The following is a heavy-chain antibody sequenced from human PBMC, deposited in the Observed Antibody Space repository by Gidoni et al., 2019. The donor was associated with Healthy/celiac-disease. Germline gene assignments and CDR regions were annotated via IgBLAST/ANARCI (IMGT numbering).Heavy chain of an antibody. CDR1: GGSISSSSYY. D-gene: IGHD4-4*01. V-gene: IGHV4-39*01. J-gene: IGHJ4*02. CDR2: IYYSGST. CDR3: ARHVPNDAYDYSNLLDY. Sequence: QLQLQESGLGLVKPSETLSLTCTVSGGSISSSSYYWGWIRQPPGKGLEWIGSIYYSGSTYYNPSLKSRVTISVDTSKNQFSLKLSSVTAADTAVYYCARHVPNDAYDYSNLLDYWGQGTLVTVSS.